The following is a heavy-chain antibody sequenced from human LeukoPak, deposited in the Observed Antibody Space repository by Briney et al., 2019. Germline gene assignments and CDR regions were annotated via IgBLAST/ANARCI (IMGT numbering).Heavy chain of an antibody. CDR3: ARVDPDSSSTLEVFDY. V-gene: IGHV4-59*01. CDR2: IYYSGST. J-gene: IGHJ4*02. CDR1: GGSISSYY. Sequence: SETLSLTCTVSGGSISSYYWSWIQQPPGKGLEWIRYIYYSGSTNYNPSLKSRVTISVDTSKNQFSLKLSSVTAADTAVYYCARVDPDSSSTLEVFDYWGQGTLVTVSS. D-gene: IGHD6-6*01.